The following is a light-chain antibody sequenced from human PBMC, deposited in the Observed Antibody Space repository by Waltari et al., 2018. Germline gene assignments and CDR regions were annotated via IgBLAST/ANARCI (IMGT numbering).Light chain of an antibody. J-gene: IGKJ1*01. CDR2: DAS. CDR1: QSVTYNL. V-gene: IGKV3-20*01. Sequence: EIVLTQSPDNLSLSQGERATLPCRAGQSVTYNLLAWYQQKPGQAPRLLIYDASSRATGTPDRFIGSGSGTDFTLTISRLEPDDFAMYYCQQYGSSPTFGQGTKVDVK. CDR3: QQYGSSPT.